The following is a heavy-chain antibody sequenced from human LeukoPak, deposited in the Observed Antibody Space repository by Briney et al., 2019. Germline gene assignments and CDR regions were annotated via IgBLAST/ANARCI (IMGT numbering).Heavy chain of an antibody. CDR3: ARRAGEYSHPYDY. CDR2: IYSGGNT. D-gene: IGHD2-15*01. CDR1: GFTFSNAW. J-gene: IGHJ4*02. V-gene: IGHV3-53*01. Sequence: GGSLRLSCAASGFTFSNAWLSWVRQAPGKGLEWVSFIYSGGNTHYSDSVKGRFTPSRDNSKNTLYLQMNSLRAEDTAIYYCARRAGEYSHPYDYWGQGTLVTVSS.